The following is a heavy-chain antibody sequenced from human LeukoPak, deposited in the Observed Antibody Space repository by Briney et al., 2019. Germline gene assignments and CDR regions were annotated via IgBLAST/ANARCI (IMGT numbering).Heavy chain of an antibody. CDR1: GFNFANHA. J-gene: IGHJ4*02. CDR2: ISGGGDIT. D-gene: IGHD2-15*01. Sequence: GGSLRLSCAASGFNFANHAMSWVRQTPGKGLEWVSAISGGGDITYYADSVTGRFTISRDNSKDTLFLQMRSLRPGDTAVYYCVREDTPATVNYWGQGTLVTISS. V-gene: IGHV3-23*01. CDR3: VREDTPATVNY.